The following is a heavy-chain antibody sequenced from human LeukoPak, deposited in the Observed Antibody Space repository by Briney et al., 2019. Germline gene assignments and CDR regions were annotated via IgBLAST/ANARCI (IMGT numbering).Heavy chain of an antibody. Sequence: PGGSLRLSCAASGFTFSSYSMNWVRQAPGKGLEWVSSISSSSSYIYYADSVKGRFTISRDNAKNSLYLQMNSLRAEDTAVYYCARDPYVEMATIFDYWGQGTLVTVSS. D-gene: IGHD5-24*01. CDR3: ARDPYVEMATIFDY. CDR1: GFTFSSYS. V-gene: IGHV3-21*01. J-gene: IGHJ4*02. CDR2: ISSSSSYI.